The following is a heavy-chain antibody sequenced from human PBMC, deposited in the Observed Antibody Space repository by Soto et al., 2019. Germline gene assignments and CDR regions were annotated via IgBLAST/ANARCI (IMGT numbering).Heavy chain of an antibody. Sequence: SETLCLTCTVSGGSIGSGGYYWSWIRQHPGKGLEFIGYIYYSGSTYYNPSLKSRVTISVDTSKNQFSLKLSSVTAADTAVYYCARGGNGWYNFDYWGQGTLVTVSS. CDR2: IYYSGST. D-gene: IGHD6-19*01. J-gene: IGHJ4*02. CDR3: ARGGNGWYNFDY. CDR1: GGSIGSGGYY. V-gene: IGHV4-31*03.